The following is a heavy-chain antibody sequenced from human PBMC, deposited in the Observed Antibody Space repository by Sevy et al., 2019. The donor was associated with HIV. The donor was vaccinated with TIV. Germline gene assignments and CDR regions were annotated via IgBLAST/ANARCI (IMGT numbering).Heavy chain of an antibody. CDR2: ISSNGGVT. J-gene: IGHJ4*02. CDR1: GFSLSSYA. D-gene: IGHD5-18*01. Sequence: GGSLRLSCAASGFSLSSYALHWVRQAPGKGLEYVSAISSNGGVTYYANSVKGRFTISIDNSKNTLYLQMGSLRAEDMAVYYCAREGVGGYSYSLDYWGQGTLVTVSS. V-gene: IGHV3-64*01. CDR3: AREGVGGYSYSLDY.